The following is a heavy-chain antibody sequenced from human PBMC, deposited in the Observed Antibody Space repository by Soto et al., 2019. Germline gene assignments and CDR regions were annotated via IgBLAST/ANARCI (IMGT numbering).Heavy chain of an antibody. CDR1: GYTFTSYD. CDR3: ARGLRLHYYYYYYMDV. J-gene: IGHJ6*03. V-gene: IGHV1-8*01. D-gene: IGHD4-4*01. Sequence: ASVKVSCKASGYTFTSYDINWVRQATGQGLEWMGWMNPNSGNTGYAQKFQGRVTMTRNTSISTAYMELSSLRSEDTAVYYCARGLRLHYYYYYYMDVWGKGTTVTVSS. CDR2: MNPNSGNT.